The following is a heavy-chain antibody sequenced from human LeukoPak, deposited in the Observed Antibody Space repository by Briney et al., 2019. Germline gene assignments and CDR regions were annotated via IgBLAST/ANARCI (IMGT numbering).Heavy chain of an antibody. V-gene: IGHV4-30-2*01. CDR2: IYHSGST. J-gene: IGHJ3*02. Sequence: PSETLSLTCTVSGGSISSGGYYWSWTRQPPGKGLEWIGYIYHSGSTYYNPSLKSRVTISVDRSKNQFSLKLSSVTAADTAVYYCARPEYSSSSAAFDIWGQGTMVTVSS. CDR1: GGSISSGGYY. D-gene: IGHD6-6*01. CDR3: ARPEYSSSSAAFDI.